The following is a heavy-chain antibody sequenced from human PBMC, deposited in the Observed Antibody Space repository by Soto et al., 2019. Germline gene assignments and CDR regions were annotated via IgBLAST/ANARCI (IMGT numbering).Heavy chain of an antibody. CDR3: ARVPGSEDAFDI. CDR2: IIPIFGTA. CDR1: GGTFSSYA. Sequence: SVKVSCKASGGTFSSYAISWVRQAPGQGLEWMGGIIPIFGTANYAQRFQGRVTITADESTSTAYMELSSLRSEDTAVYYCARVPGSEDAFDIWGQGTMVTVSS. V-gene: IGHV1-69*13. J-gene: IGHJ3*02. D-gene: IGHD3-10*01.